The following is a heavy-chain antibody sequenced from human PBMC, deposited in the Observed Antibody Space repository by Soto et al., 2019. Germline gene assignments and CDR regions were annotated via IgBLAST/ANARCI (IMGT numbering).Heavy chain of an antibody. J-gene: IGHJ3*02. V-gene: IGHV1-24*01. Sequence: ASVKVSCKVSGYTLTELSMHWVRQAPGKGLEWMGGFDPEDGETIYAQKFQGRVTMTEDTSTDTAYMELSSLRSEDTAVYYCATPIPYRGYDYGNKAIAFDIWGQGTMVTVSS. CDR2: FDPEDGET. CDR3: ATPIPYRGYDYGNKAIAFDI. D-gene: IGHD5-12*01. CDR1: GYTLTELS.